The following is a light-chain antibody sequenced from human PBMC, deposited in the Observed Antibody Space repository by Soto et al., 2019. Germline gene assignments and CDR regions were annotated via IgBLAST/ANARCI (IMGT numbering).Light chain of an antibody. CDR2: KVS. J-gene: IGKJ4*01. CDR1: QSLVYSDGNTY. V-gene: IGKV2-30*01. Sequence: DVVMTQSPLSLPVTLGQPASISCRSSQSLVYSDGNTYLNWFQQRPGQSPRRLIYKVSNRDSGVPDRFSGSGSGTDFTLKISRVEAEDVGVSYCMQGTHWPLAFAGGTKVEIK. CDR3: MQGTHWPLA.